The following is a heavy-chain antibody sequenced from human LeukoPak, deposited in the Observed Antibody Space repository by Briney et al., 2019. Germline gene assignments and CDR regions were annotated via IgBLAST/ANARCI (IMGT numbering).Heavy chain of an antibody. CDR2: MNPNSGNT. CDR3: ARDTMIRNWFDP. D-gene: IGHD3-22*01. V-gene: IGHV1-8*01. CDR1: GYTFTSYD. J-gene: IGHJ5*02. Sequence: ASVKVSCKASGYTFTSYDINWVRQATGQGLEWMGWMNPNSGNTGYAQKFQGRVTMTRNTSISTAYMELSSLRSEDTAVYYCARDTMIRNWFDPWGRGTLVTVSS.